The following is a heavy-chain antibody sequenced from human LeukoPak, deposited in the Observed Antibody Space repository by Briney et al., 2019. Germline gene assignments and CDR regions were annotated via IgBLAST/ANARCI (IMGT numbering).Heavy chain of an antibody. CDR3: AKDHYGSGSYYNPFDY. D-gene: IGHD3-10*01. CDR1: GFSFSSYA. Sequence: GGSLRLSCAASGFSFSSYAMSWVRQTPEKGLEWVSVISGIGGNTYYADSVKGRFTISRDNSKNTLYLQLNSLRAEDTAVYYCAKDHYGSGSYYNPFDYWGQGTLVTVSS. J-gene: IGHJ4*02. V-gene: IGHV3-23*01. CDR2: ISGIGGNT.